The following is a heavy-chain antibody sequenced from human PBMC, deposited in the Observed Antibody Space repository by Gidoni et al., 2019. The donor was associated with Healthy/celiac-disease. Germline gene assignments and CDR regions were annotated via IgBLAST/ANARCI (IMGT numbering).Heavy chain of an antibody. CDR1: GGSISSGSYY. CDR2: IYTSGST. D-gene: IGHD3-10*01. CDR3: ARGYGSGSYYNNWFDP. V-gene: IGHV4-61*02. J-gene: IGHJ5*02. Sequence: QVQLQESGPGLVKPSQTLSLTCTVSGGSISSGSYYGSWIRQPAGKGLEWIGRIYTSGSTNYNPSLKSRVTISVDTSKNQFSLKLSSVTAADTAVYYCARGYGSGSYYNNWFDPWGQGTLVTVSS.